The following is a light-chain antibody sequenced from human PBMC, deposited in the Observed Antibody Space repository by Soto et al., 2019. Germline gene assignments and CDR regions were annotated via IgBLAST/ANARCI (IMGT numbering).Light chain of an antibody. CDR2: LAS. Sequence: EIVLTQSPGTLSLFAGERATLSCRATQSISSNYLAWYQQKPGQAPRLLIFLASMRATGIPDRFSGSGSGTDFTLTISRLEPEDSAVYYCQQDGTSPWTFGQGTKVEIK. CDR3: QQDGTSPWT. V-gene: IGKV3-20*01. CDR1: QSISSNY. J-gene: IGKJ1*01.